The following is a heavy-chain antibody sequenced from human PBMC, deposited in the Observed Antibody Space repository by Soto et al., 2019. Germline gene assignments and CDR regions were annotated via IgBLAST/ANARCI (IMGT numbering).Heavy chain of an antibody. V-gene: IGHV1-69*02. CDR2: IIPILGIA. CDR1: GGNFRSYT. D-gene: IGHD1-20*01. CDR3: ATGDSWSKTL. Sequence: QVQLVQSGAEVKKPGSLVKVSCKASGGNFRSYTVSWVRQDPGQGREWMGRIIPILGIANYAQKFQGRVTITADKSTCTAYMELSSLRSEDTAVYYCATGDSWSKTLWGQGTLVTVSS. J-gene: IGHJ4*02.